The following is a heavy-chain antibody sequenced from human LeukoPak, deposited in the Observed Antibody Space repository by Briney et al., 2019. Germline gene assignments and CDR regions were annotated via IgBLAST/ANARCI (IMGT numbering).Heavy chain of an antibody. D-gene: IGHD3-22*01. CDR2: ISSGSSYV. Sequence: GGSLRLSCTASGFTFSSYSMNWVRQAPGKGLEWVSSISSGSSYVYYADSVKGRLTISRDNAKNSLYLQMNSLRAEDTAVFYCVRDYGSMFDYWGQGALVAVSS. CDR3: VRDYGSMFDY. CDR1: GFTFSSYS. J-gene: IGHJ4*02. V-gene: IGHV3-21*01.